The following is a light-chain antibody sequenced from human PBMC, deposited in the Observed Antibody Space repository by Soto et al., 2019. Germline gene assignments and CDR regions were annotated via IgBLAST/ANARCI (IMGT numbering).Light chain of an antibody. CDR2: GAS. Sequence: EIVLTQSPGTLSLSPGERATLSCRASQSVSSSYLAWYQQKPGQAPRLLMYGASSRATGIPNRFSGSASGTAFTLTINRLEPEDFAVYYWQQYGSSPLFTFGPGTKVDIK. V-gene: IGKV3-20*01. CDR3: QQYGSSPLFT. CDR1: QSVSSSY. J-gene: IGKJ3*01.